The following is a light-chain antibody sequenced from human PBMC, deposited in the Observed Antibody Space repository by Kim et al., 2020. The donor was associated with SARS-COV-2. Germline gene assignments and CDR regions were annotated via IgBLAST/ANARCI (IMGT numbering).Light chain of an antibody. CDR1: NIGSKS. CDR3: QVWDSSSDWV. Sequence: VATGKAARITCGGNNIGSKSVHWYQPEPGQAPVLVIYYDGDRPSGMPERFSGSNSGNTATLTISRVEAGDEADYYCQVWDSSSDWVFGGGTQLTVL. J-gene: IGLJ3*02. CDR2: YDG. V-gene: IGLV3-21*04.